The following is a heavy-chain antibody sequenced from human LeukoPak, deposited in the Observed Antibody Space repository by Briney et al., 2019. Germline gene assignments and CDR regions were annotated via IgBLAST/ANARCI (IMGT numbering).Heavy chain of an antibody. CDR1: GFTFSDYY. D-gene: IGHD1-1*01. V-gene: IGHV3-11*04. J-gene: IGHJ4*02. CDR2: ISSSGSTI. Sequence: GGSLRLSCAASGFTFSDYYMSWIRQAPGKGLEWVSYISSSGSTIYYADSVKGRFTISRDNAKNSLYLQVNSLRAEDTAVYYCAREEGGKLAIDYYFDYWGQGTLVTVSS. CDR3: AREEGGKLAIDYYFDY.